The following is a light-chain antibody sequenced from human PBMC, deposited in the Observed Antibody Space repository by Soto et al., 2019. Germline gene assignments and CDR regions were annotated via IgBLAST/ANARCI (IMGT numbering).Light chain of an antibody. CDR1: QTVRNNC. V-gene: IGKV3-20*01. CDR3: QQFVSSPQT. Sequence: ELTQSPSTLSSSTGERATLSCRASQTVRNNCLAWYQQKPGQAPRLLIYGASSRATGIPDRFSGSGSGTDFTLTISRLEPEDFAVYYCQQFVSSPQTFGQGTKVDI. J-gene: IGKJ1*01. CDR2: GAS.